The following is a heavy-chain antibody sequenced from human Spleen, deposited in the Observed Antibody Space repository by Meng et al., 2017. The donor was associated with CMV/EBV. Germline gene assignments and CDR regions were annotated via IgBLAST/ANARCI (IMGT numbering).Heavy chain of an antibody. CDR2: VNHRGGT. CDR3: ARRQITPYYFDF. D-gene: IGHD4-23*01. J-gene: IGHJ4*02. Sequence: SETLSLTCAIYRGPFSDYSWTWIRQSPGKGLEWIGQVNHRGGTNYNPSLKSRATISADTSKNQFSLRLSSVTAADTAIYYCARRQITPYYFDFWGQGTLVTVSS. V-gene: IGHV4-34*01. CDR1: RGPFSDYS.